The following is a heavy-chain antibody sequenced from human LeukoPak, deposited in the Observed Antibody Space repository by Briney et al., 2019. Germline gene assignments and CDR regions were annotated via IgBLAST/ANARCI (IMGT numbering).Heavy chain of an antibody. CDR2: IRYDGSNK. D-gene: IGHD3-16*01. CDR3: ARELDRWGSPLAFDI. J-gene: IGHJ3*02. CDR1: GFTFSSYG. Sequence: GGSLRLSCAASGFTFSSYGMHWVRQAPGKGLEWVAFIRYDGSNKYYADSVKGRFTISRDNSKNTLYLQMNSLRAEDTAVYYCARELDRWGSPLAFDIWGQGTMVTVSS. V-gene: IGHV3-30*02.